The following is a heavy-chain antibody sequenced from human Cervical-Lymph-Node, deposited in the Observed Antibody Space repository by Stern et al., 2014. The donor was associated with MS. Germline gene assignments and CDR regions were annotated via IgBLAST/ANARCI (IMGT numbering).Heavy chain of an antibody. V-gene: IGHV4-59*01. CDR2: AYYSGST. CDR3: ARNSHTASFDY. D-gene: IGHD5-18*01. CDR1: GGSISTYY. Sequence: QGQLQESGPGLVKPSETLSLTCTVSGGSISTYYWRWIRQPPGKGLEGIGYAYYSGSTDYNPSLKSRVTMSVDTSKNQFSLKLSSVTAADTAVYYCARNSHTASFDYWGQGTLVSVSS. J-gene: IGHJ4*02.